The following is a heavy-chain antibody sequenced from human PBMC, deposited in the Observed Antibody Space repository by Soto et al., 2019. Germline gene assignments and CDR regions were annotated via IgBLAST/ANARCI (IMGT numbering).Heavy chain of an antibody. CDR1: GFSLTTSGVG. CDR3: AHHPYYGLGSYSFDY. V-gene: IGHV2-5*02. CDR2: IYCDDDK. J-gene: IGHJ4*02. D-gene: IGHD3-10*01. Sequence: QITLKESGPTLVRPTQTLTLTCTFSGFSLTTSGVGVGWIRQPPGKALEWLAVIYCDDDKRYSSSLNSRITITKDTSKNQVVLTMTNMDPVDTATYYCAHHPYYGLGSYSFDYWGQGTLVTVSS.